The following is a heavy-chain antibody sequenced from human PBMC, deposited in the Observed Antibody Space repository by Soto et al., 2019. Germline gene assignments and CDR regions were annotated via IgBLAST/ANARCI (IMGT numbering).Heavy chain of an antibody. J-gene: IGHJ6*02. D-gene: IGHD6-13*01. V-gene: IGHV4-30-4*01. CDR1: GGSISSGDYY. Sequence: SETLSLTCTVSGGSISSGDYYWSWIRQPPGKGLEWIGYIYYSGSTYYNLSLKSRVTISVDTSKNQFSLKLSSVTAADTAVYYCARVQLVLYYYGMDVWGQGTTVTVSS. CDR2: IYYSGST. CDR3: ARVQLVLYYYGMDV.